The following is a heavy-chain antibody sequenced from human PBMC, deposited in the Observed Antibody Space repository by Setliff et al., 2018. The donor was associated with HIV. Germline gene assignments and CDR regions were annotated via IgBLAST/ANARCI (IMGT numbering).Heavy chain of an antibody. V-gene: IGHV4-61*09. CDR3: ARAPGAYYYDSSGYPIGIRFDY. J-gene: IGHJ4*02. D-gene: IGHD3-22*01. CDR1: GGSISSGSYY. Sequence: SETLSLTCTVSGGSISSGSYYWSWMRQPAGKGLEWIGHIYTSGSTNYNPFLKSRVTISVDTSKNQFSLKLSSVTAADTAVYYCARAPGAYYYDSSGYPIGIRFDYWGQGTLVTVSS. CDR2: IYTSGST.